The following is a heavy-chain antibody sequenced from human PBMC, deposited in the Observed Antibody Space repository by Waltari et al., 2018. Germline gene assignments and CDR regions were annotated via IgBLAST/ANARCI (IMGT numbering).Heavy chain of an antibody. Sequence: EEQLLESGGGLVQPGDSLRLSCAASGFRFSNYWMNWVRKAPGKGLVWVARISNDESSLTYADSVKGRFTISRDNAKNTLYLQMKRLRAEDTAVYYCVRLAQRTYRSPVPGRHYYYGMDVWGQGTTVTVSS. CDR3: VRLAQRTYRSPVPGRHYYYGMDV. J-gene: IGHJ6*02. V-gene: IGHV3-74*03. CDR2: ISNDESSL. CDR1: GFRFSNYW. D-gene: IGHD3-10*01.